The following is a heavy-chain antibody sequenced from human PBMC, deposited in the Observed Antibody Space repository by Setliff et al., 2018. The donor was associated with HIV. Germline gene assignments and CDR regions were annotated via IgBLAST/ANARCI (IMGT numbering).Heavy chain of an antibody. CDR2: IYSTGNT. CDR3: AREAPADSSGTSYYFDY. CDR1: GGSMTGQY. V-gene: IGHV4-59*11. J-gene: IGHJ4*02. D-gene: IGHD3-22*01. Sequence: PSETLSLTCTVSGGSMTGQYWSWIRQPPGKGLEWIGYIYSTGNTYYSPSLKSRVRISVDTSKNQFSLRLSSVTAADTAVYYCAREAPADSSGTSYYFDYWGQGTLVTVSS.